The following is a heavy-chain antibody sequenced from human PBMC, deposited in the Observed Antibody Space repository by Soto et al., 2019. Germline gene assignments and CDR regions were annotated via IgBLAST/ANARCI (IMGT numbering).Heavy chain of an antibody. CDR3: ASGGVGAIPYYYYGMDV. CDR2: ISYDGSNK. J-gene: IGHJ6*02. CDR1: GFTFSSYA. Sequence: GGSLRLSCAASGFTFSSYAMHWVRQAPGKGLEWVAVISYDGSNKYYADSVKGRFTISRDNSKNTLYLQMNSLRAEDTAVYYCASGGVGAIPYYYYGMDVWGQGTTVTVT. V-gene: IGHV3-30-3*01. D-gene: IGHD1-26*01.